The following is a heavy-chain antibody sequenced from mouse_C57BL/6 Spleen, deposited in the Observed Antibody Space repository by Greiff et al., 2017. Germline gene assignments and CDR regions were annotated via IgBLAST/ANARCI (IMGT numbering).Heavy chain of an antibody. J-gene: IGHJ4*01. CDR1: GFTFSDYY. CDR3: ARDGSSSYAMDY. CDR2: ISNGGGST. D-gene: IGHD1-1*01. Sequence: DVKLVESGGGLVQPGGSLKLSCAASGFTFSDYYMYWVRQTPEKRLEWVAYISNGGGSTYYPDTVKGRFTISRDNAKNTLYLQMSRLKSEDTAMYYCARDGSSSYAMDYWGQGTSVTVSS. V-gene: IGHV5-12*01.